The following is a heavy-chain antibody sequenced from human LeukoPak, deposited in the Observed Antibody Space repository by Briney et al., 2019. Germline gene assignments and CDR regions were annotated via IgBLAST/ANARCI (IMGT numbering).Heavy chain of an antibody. D-gene: IGHD6-13*01. CDR2: IYTSGST. CDR3: ARDLSAAGPYWYFDL. J-gene: IGHJ2*01. Sequence: SQTLSLTCTVSGGSISSGSYYWSWIRQPAGKGLEWIGRIYTSGSTNYNPSLKSRVTISVDTSKSQFSLKLSSVTAADTAVYYCARDLSAAGPYWYFDLWGRGTLVTVSS. V-gene: IGHV4-61*02. CDR1: GGSISSGSYY.